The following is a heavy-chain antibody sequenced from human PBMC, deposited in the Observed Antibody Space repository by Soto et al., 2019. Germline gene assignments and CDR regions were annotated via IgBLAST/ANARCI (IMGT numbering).Heavy chain of an antibody. CDR1: GFTFSSYW. V-gene: IGHV3-74*01. CDR3: ARNPRPLDYYDSSGYYYFDY. J-gene: IGHJ4*02. D-gene: IGHD3-22*01. CDR2: INSDGSST. Sequence: PGGSLRLSCAASGFTFSSYWMHWVRQAPGKGLVWVSRINSDGSSTSYADSVKGRFTISRDNAKNTLYLQMNSLRAEDTAVYYCARNPRPLDYYDSSGYYYFDYWGQGTLVTVSS.